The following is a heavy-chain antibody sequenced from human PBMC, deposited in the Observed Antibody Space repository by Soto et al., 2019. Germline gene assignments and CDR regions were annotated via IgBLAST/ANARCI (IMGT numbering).Heavy chain of an antibody. CDR2: INAGNGNT. V-gene: IGHV1-3*01. CDR3: ARDPSYYGMDV. CDR1: GYTFTSYA. Sequence: ASVKVSCKASGYTFTSYAMHWVRQAPGQRLEWMGWINAGNGNTKYSQKFQGRVTIARDTSASTAYMELSSLRSEDTAVYYCARDPSYYGMDVWGQGTTVTVSS. J-gene: IGHJ6*02.